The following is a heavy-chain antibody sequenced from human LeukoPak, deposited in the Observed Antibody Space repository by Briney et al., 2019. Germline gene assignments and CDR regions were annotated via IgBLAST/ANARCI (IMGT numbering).Heavy chain of an antibody. CDR3: AEGPRIYCTNGVCRGGFAWRNYYMDV. CDR1: GGTFSSYA. V-gene: IGHV1-69*05. D-gene: IGHD2-8*01. J-gene: IGHJ6*03. Sequence: GASVKVSCKASGGTFSSYAISWVRQAPGQGLEWMGGIIHIFGTANYAQKFQGRVTITTDESTSTAYMELSGLRSEDTAVYYCAEGPRIYCTNGVCRGGFAWRNYYMDVWGKGTTVTVSS. CDR2: IIHIFGTA.